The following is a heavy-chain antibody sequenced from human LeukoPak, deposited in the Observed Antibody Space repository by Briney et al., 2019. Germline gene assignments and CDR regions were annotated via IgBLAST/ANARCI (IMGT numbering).Heavy chain of an antibody. J-gene: IGHJ5*02. Sequence: SETLSLTCAVSGGSISSYYWSWIRQPPGKGLEWIGYIYYSGSTNYNPSLKSRVTISVDTSKNQFSLKLSSVTAADTAVYYCARPRGGYSSGWYWFDPWGQGTLVTVSS. CDR1: GGSISSYY. CDR2: IYYSGST. D-gene: IGHD6-19*01. CDR3: ARPRGGYSSGWYWFDP. V-gene: IGHV4-59*08.